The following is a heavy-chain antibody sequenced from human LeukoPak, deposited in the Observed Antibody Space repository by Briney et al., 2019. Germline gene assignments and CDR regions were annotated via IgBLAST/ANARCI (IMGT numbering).Heavy chain of an antibody. Sequence: SETLSLTCTVSGGSVSSSNYYWGWIRQPPGKGLEWIGSTYYRGSTEYNPSLKSRVTISVDTSENQFSLKLSSVTAADTAVYYCVRQGGYSHGSVLGHWGQGTLVTVSS. CDR3: VRQGGYSHGSVLGH. V-gene: IGHV4-39*01. CDR2: TYYRGST. J-gene: IGHJ4*02. D-gene: IGHD5-18*01. CDR1: GGSVSSSNYY.